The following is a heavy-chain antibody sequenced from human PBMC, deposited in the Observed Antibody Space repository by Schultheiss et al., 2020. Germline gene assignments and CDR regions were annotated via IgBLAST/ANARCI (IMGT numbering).Heavy chain of an antibody. D-gene: IGHD6-6*01. CDR2: IYYSGST. CDR1: GGSISSYY. J-gene: IGHJ6*02. V-gene: IGHV4-59*08. CDR3: ARHLDLVAAPIYGMDV. Sequence: SATLSLTCTVSGGSISSYYWSWIRQPPGKGLEWIGYIYYSGSTNYNPSLKSRVTISVDTSKNQFSLKLSSVTAADTAVYYCARHLDLVAAPIYGMDVWGQGSTVTGS.